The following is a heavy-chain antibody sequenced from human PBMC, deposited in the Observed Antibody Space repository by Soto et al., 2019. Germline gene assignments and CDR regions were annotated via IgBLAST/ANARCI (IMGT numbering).Heavy chain of an antibody. D-gene: IGHD2-2*01. V-gene: IGHV3-74*01. CDR2: INNDGSTT. J-gene: IGHJ6*02. Sequence: GSLRLSCAASGFTFINYWMHWVRQAPGKGLVWVSHINNDGSTTTYADSVKGRFTISRDNAKNTLYLQMNSLRAEDTAVYYCAKGPAIVLVPAAMNYYYGMDVWGQGTTVTVSS. CDR1: GFTFINYW. CDR3: AKGPAIVLVPAAMNYYYGMDV.